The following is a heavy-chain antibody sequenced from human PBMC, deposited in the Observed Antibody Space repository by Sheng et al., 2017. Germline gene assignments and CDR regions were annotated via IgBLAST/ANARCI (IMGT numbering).Heavy chain of an antibody. CDR1: GGTFSSYT. Sequence: QVQLVQSGAEVKKPGSSVKVSCKASGGTFSSYTISWVRQAPGQGLEWMGRIIPILGIANYAQKFQGRVTITADKSTSTAYMELSSLRSEDTAVYYCARDREVGAEMATPGYFDYWGQGTLVTVSS. CDR2: IIPILGIA. V-gene: IGHV1-69*08. J-gene: IGHJ4*02. CDR3: ARDREVGAEMATPGYFDY. D-gene: IGHD2-15*01.